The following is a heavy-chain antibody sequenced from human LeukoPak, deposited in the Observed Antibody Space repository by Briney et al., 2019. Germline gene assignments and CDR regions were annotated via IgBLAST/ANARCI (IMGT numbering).Heavy chain of an antibody. V-gene: IGHV4-39*01. J-gene: IGHJ4*02. CDR1: GGSISSSSYY. CDR2: IYYSGST. D-gene: IGHD2-21*02. Sequence: PSETLSLTCTVSGGSISSSSYYWGWIRQPPGKGLEWIGSIYYSGSTYYNPSLKSRVTISVDTSKNQFSLKLSSVTAADTAVYYCARQVTVGSFFDYWGQGTLVTVPS. CDR3: ARQVTVGSFFDY.